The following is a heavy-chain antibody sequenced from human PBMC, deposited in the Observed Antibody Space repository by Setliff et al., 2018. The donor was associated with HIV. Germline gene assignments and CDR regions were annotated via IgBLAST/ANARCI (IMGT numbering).Heavy chain of an antibody. D-gene: IGHD7-27*01. V-gene: IGHV3-53*01. Sequence: GGSLRLSCAASGFPVSTNYMSWVRQAPGKGLQWVSVIHPGGNTYYVDSVQGRFAISRDNSKNSLYLQMSSLRVEDTAVYYCARGVRPSGCKDAFDIWGHGTLVTVS. CDR3: ARGVRPSGCKDAFDI. CDR1: GFPVSTNY. CDR2: IHPGGNT. J-gene: IGHJ3*02.